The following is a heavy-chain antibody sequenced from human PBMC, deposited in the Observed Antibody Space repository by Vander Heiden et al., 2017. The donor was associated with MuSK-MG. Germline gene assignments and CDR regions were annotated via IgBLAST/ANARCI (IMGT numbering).Heavy chain of an antibody. D-gene: IGHD3-9*01. V-gene: IGHV3-23*04. J-gene: IGHJ4*02. Sequence: EVLLVASGGGLVQPGGSLRVSCAASGFTFSSYAMNWVRRAPGKGREWVAAISGSGSSTYYADSVNGRVTISRDKSKNTLFLQMNSLRAEDTAVYYCAKGGGYDILTGYPSFDYWGQGTLVTVSS. CDR3: AKGGGYDILTGYPSFDY. CDR2: ISGSGSST. CDR1: GFTFSSYA.